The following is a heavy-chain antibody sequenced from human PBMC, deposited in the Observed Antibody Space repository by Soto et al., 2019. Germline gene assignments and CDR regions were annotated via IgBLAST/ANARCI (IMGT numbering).Heavy chain of an antibody. CDR3: ARVITIFGVISVFDY. V-gene: IGHV3-48*02. CDR2: ITSSSSTI. D-gene: IGHD3-3*01. Sequence: GGSLRLSCAASGFIFSSYSMNWVRQAPGKGLEWVSYITSSSSTIYYADSVKGRFTISRDNAKNSLYLQMNSLRDEDTAVYYCARVITIFGVISVFDYWGQGTLVTVSS. CDR1: GFIFSSYS. J-gene: IGHJ4*02.